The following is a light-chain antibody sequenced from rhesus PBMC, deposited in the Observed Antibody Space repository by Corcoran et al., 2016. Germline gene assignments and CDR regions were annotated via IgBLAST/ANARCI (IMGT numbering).Light chain of an antibody. Sequence: DIQMTQSPSSLSASVGDRVTITCRASQGISNWLAWYPQKPGKAPNLLIYRASNLETGVPSRFSGSGSGTDFTLTISSLPPEDIATYCCPQHDTSPFTFGPGAKLDI. CDR1: QGISNW. CDR2: RAS. V-gene: IGKV1-69*01. J-gene: IGKJ3*01. CDR3: PQHDTSPFT.